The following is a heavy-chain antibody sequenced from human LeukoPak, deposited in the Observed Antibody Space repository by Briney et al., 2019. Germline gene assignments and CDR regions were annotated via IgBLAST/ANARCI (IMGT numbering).Heavy chain of an antibody. CDR3: ARDILTGFDY. CDR1: GGSISSYY. Sequence: PSETLSLTCTVSGGSISSYYWSWIRQPPGKGLEWIGYIYYSGSTNYNPSLKSRVTISVDTSKNQFSPKLSSVTAADTAVYYCARDILTGFDYWGQGTLVTVSS. V-gene: IGHV4-59*01. D-gene: IGHD3-9*01. J-gene: IGHJ4*02. CDR2: IYYSGST.